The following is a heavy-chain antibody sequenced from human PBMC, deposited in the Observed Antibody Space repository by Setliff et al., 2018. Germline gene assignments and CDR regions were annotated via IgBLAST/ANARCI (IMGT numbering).Heavy chain of an antibody. CDR3: ATKDYDTSGYYRPFGF. CDR1: GSTLTELT. J-gene: IGHJ4*01. CDR2: FNPEDDEI. D-gene: IGHD3-22*01. V-gene: IGHV1-24*01. Sequence: RASVKVSCKVCGSTLTELTMYWVRQAPGKGLEWMGSFNPEDDEIIYAQKFLGRVTMTEDTSTDTAYMELSSLRSEDTAVSYCATKDYDTSGYYRPFGFWGQGTLVTVSS.